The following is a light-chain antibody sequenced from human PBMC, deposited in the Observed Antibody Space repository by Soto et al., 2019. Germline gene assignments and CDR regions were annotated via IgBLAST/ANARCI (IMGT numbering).Light chain of an antibody. CDR1: QSVSSSY. J-gene: IGKJ5*01. Sequence: EIGLKQSPGTVSLSPGERATLSCRASQSVSSSYLAWYQQKPGQAPRLLIYGASSRATGIPDRFSGSGSGTDFTLTISRLEPEDFAVYYCQQYGSSPRIPFGQRTRPAIK. V-gene: IGKV3-20*01. CDR3: QQYGSSPRIP. CDR2: GAS.